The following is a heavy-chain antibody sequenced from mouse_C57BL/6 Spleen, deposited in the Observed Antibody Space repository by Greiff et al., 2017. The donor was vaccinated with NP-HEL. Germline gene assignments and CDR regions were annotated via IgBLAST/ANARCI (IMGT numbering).Heavy chain of an antibody. CDR1: GYTFTSYG. D-gene: IGHD2-2*01. Sequence: VKLMESGAELARPGASVKLSCKASGYTFTSYGISWVKQRTGQGLEWIGEIYPRSGNTYYNEKFKGKATLTADKSSSTAYMELRSLTSEDSAVYFCARWATMVTTGAMDYWGQGTSVTVSS. V-gene: IGHV1-81*01. CDR3: ARWATMVTTGAMDY. J-gene: IGHJ4*01. CDR2: IYPRSGNT.